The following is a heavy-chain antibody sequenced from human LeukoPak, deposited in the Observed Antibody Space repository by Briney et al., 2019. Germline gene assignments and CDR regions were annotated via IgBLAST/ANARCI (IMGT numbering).Heavy chain of an antibody. CDR2: ITPMFGTA. J-gene: IGHJ4*02. Sequence: SVKVSCKASGGTFSSYAISWVRQAPGQGLEWMGGITPMFGTANYAQKFQGRVTITADESTSTAYMELSSLRSEDTAVYYCVRDGSYYDSSGYYYLYWGQGTLVTVSS. CDR3: VRDGSYYDSSGYYYLY. CDR1: GGTFSSYA. V-gene: IGHV1-69*13. D-gene: IGHD3-22*01.